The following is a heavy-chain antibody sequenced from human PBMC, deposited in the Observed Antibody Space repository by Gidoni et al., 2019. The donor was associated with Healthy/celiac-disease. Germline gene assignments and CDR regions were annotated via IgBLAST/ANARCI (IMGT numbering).Heavy chain of an antibody. V-gene: IGHV3-7*01. D-gene: IGHD6-13*01. CDR3: ARDLSYSSSWYMYYYYVMDV. Sequence: EVQLVESGGGLVQPGGSLRLSCAASGLTFSSYWMIWVRQAPGKGLEWVANIKQEGSEKFDVDSWKGRFTISRDNAKNSLYLQMNSLRAEDTAVYYCARDLSYSSSWYMYYYYVMDVWGQGTTVTVSS. J-gene: IGHJ6*02. CDR1: GLTFSSYW. CDR2: IKQEGSEK.